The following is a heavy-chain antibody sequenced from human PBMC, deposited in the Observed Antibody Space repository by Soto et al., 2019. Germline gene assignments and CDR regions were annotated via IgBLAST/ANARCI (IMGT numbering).Heavy chain of an antibody. D-gene: IGHD1-7*01. CDR1: GGFVSSGSYY. CDR2: MSHSGGT. CDR3: ARVERGTATTVVDAFDI. V-gene: IGHV4-34*01. Sequence: QVQLQQWGAGLLKPSETLSLTCAVYGGFVSSGSYYWSWIRQPPGKGLEWIGEMSHSGGTHFNPSLNSRVTISVDTSKNQFSLKMSSVTAADTALSYCARVERGTATTVVDAFDIWGPGTMVTVSS. J-gene: IGHJ3*02.